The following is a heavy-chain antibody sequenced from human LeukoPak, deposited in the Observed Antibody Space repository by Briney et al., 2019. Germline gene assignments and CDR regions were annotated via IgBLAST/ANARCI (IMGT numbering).Heavy chain of an antibody. CDR2: ISYDGSNK. CDR1: GFTFSSYG. D-gene: IGHD2-21*02. CDR3: AKVPSWGDFYPELDY. V-gene: IGHV3-30*18. J-gene: IGHJ4*02. Sequence: GGSLRLSCAASGFTFSSYGMHWVRQAPGKGLEWVAVISYDGSNKYYADSVKGRFTISRDNSKNTLYLQMNSLRAEDTAVYYCAKVPSWGDFYPELDYWGQGTLVTVSS.